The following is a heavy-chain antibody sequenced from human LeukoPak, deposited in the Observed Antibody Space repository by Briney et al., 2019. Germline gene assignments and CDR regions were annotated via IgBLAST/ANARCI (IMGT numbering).Heavy chain of an antibody. D-gene: IGHD4-17*01. CDR1: GYTFTSYY. CDR3: ARDLTTDASRFYYYGMDV. CDR2: INPSGGST. J-gene: IGHJ6*02. V-gene: IGHV1-46*01. Sequence: ASVKVSCKASGYTFTSYYMHWVRQAPGQGLEWMGIINPSGGSTSYAQKFQGRVTMTRDTSTSTVYMELSGLRSEDTAVYYCARDLTTDASRFYYYGMDVWGQGTTVTVSS.